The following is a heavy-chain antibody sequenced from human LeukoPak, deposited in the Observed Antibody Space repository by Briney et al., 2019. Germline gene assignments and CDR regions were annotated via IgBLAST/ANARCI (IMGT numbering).Heavy chain of an antibody. Sequence: PSETLSLTRTVSGGSISSSSYYWGWIRQPPGKGLEWIGSIYYSGSTYYNPSLKSRVTISVDTSKNQFSLKLSSVTAADTAVYYCARDTFSSSSWPTTFDYWGQGTLVTVSS. D-gene: IGHD6-13*01. CDR2: IYYSGST. V-gene: IGHV4-39*07. CDR1: GGSISSSSYY. J-gene: IGHJ4*02. CDR3: ARDTFSSSSWPTTFDY.